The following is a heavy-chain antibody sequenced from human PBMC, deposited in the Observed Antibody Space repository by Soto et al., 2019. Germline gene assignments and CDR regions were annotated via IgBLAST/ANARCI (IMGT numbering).Heavy chain of an antibody. J-gene: IGHJ4*02. Sequence: GGSLRLSCAASGFPFGSHAMSWVRQAPGKGLEWVSLVSGNGGTANYAGSVKGRFTISRDNSQKTLYLQMNSLRAEDTAIYYCAKGKAHTLFGVDTLFDYWGQGTLVTVSS. CDR3: AKGKAHTLFGVDTLFDY. CDR2: VSGNGGTA. CDR1: GFPFGSHA. V-gene: IGHV3-23*01. D-gene: IGHD3-3*01.